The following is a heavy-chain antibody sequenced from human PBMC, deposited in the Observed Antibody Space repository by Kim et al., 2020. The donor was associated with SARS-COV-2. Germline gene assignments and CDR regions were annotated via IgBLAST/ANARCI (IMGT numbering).Heavy chain of an antibody. D-gene: IGHD2-15*01. J-gene: IGHJ6*02. V-gene: IGHV3-23*01. Sequence: GGSLRLSCAASGFTFSSYAMSWVRQAPGKGLEWVSAISGSGGSTYYADSVKGRFTISRDNSKNTLYLQMNSLRAEDTAVYYCAKDLIISGGTPNYYYYGMDVWGQGTTVTVSS. CDR2: ISGSGGST. CDR1: GFTFSSYA. CDR3: AKDLIISGGTPNYYYYGMDV.